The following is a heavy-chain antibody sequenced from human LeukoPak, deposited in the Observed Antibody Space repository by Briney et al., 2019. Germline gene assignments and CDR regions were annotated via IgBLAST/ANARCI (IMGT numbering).Heavy chain of an antibody. CDR3: ARSYPLRAFDI. D-gene: IGHD2-2*01. V-gene: IGHV4-59*12. CDR2: IYNSEST. Sequence: SETLSLTCTVSGGSISSYYWTWIRQPPGKGLEWIGYIYNSESTNYNPSLKSRVTISVDTSKNQFSLKLSSVTAADTAVYYCARSYPLRAFDIWGQGTMVTVSS. CDR1: GGSISSYY. J-gene: IGHJ3*02.